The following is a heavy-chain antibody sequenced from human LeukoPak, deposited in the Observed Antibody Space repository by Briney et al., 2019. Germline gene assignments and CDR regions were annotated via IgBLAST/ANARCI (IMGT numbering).Heavy chain of an antibody. CDR3: ARAGAYYYDSSGYSHCGMDV. V-gene: IGHV1-2*02. CDR1: GYTFTGYY. Sequence: ASVKVSCKASGYTFTGYYMHWVRQAPGQGLEWMGWINPNSGGTNYAQKFQGRVTMTRDTSISTAYMELSRLRSDDTAVYYCARAGAYYYDSSGYSHCGMDVWGQGTTVTVSS. J-gene: IGHJ6*02. D-gene: IGHD3-22*01. CDR2: INPNSGGT.